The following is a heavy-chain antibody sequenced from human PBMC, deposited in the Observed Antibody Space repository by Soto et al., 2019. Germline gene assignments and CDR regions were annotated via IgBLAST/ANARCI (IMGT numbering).Heavy chain of an antibody. J-gene: IGHJ6*02. CDR2: INHSGST. CDR3: ARDPNIVLVPAALRSYYYYYGMDV. Sequence: PSETLSLTCAVYGGTFSGYYWSWIRQPPGKGLEWIGEINHSGSTNYNPSLKSRVTISVDTSKNQFSLKLSSVTAADTAVYYCARDPNIVLVPAALRSYYYYYGMDVWGQGTTVTVSS. CDR1: GGTFSGYY. D-gene: IGHD2-2*01. V-gene: IGHV4-34*01.